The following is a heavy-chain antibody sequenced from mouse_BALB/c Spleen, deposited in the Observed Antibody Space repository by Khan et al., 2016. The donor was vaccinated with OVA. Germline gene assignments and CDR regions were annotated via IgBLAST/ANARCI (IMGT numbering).Heavy chain of an antibody. CDR1: GFSLTSYG. Sequence: QVQLQQSGPGLAQPSQSLSITCTVSGFSLTSYGVHWVRQSPGKGLEWLGVIWSGGSTDYDAAFISRLSISKDNSKSQVFFKMNSLEANDTAIYYCARNYDYDEGLAYWGQGTLVTVSA. CDR2: IWSGGST. V-gene: IGHV2-2*02. J-gene: IGHJ3*01. CDR3: ARNYDYDEGLAY. D-gene: IGHD2-4*01.